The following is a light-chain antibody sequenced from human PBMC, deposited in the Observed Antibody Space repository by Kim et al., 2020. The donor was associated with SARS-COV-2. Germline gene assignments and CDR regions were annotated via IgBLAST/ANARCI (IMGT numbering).Light chain of an antibody. CDR3: QSYDHGNWV. CDR1: RGSIDDNY. J-gene: IGLJ3*02. V-gene: IGLV6-57*02. Sequence: NFMLTQPLSVSESPGKTVTLSCTCTRGSIDDNYVQWYQQRPAAAPTTVIYHDSLRPTGVPDRFSGSIDSSSNSASLTISGLKTEDEADYYCQSYDHGNWVFGGGTQLTVL. CDR2: HDS.